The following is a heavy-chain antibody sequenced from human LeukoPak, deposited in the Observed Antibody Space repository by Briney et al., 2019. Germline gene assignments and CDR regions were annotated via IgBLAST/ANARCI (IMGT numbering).Heavy chain of an antibody. CDR3: ASDQVSGVLDY. CDR1: GFVFSDFY. D-gene: IGHD2/OR15-2a*01. Sequence: PGGSLRLSWAGSGFVFSDFYINWIRHSPGKGLEWLAYISPDGSYTTYGDSVKGRFVISRDNAKNSVSLQMNSLRVEDTAVYFCASDQVSGVLDYWGQGARVTVS. J-gene: IGHJ4*02. V-gene: IGHV3-11*05. CDR2: ISPDGSYT.